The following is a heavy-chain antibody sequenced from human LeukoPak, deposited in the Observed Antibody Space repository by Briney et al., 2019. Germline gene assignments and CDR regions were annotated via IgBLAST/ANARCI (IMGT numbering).Heavy chain of an antibody. CDR1: GFTFSRYT. CDR2: ISGSSTYI. Sequence: GGSLRLSCAASGFTFSRYTMNWVRQAPGKGLEWVSSISGSSTYIYYADSVKGRFTISRDNAKNSLFLQMNSLRPEDTALYYCAKDSILDHWGQGTLVTVSS. CDR3: AKDSILDH. V-gene: IGHV3-21*01. J-gene: IGHJ4*02.